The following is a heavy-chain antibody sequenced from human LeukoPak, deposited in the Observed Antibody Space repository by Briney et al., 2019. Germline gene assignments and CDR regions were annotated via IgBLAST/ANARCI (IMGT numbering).Heavy chain of an antibody. CDR2: IFYSGSA. J-gene: IGHJ4*02. CDR3: ATHLLSERVTDY. V-gene: IGHV4-39*01. CDR1: GGSISSDSYY. D-gene: IGHD2-21*02. Sequence: PSETLSLTCTVSGGSISSDSYYWGWIRQPPGKGLKWIGSIFYSGSAYYNPSLKSRVTVSVDTSKNQFSLRLTSVTAADTAVYYCATHLLSERVTDYWGQGTLVTVSS.